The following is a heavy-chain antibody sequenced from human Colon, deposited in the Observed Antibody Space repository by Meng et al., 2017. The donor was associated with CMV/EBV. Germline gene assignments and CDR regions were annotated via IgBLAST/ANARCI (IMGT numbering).Heavy chain of an antibody. CDR3: TPLYDFWSGYNVYWFEP. Sequence: GESLKISCSASGFNYRSYSMIWVRQGPGKGLEFVSSISSTSRTILYADSVKGRFTISRDDSKNMAYLQMNSLKTEDTAVYYCTPLYDFWSGYNVYWFEPWGQGTLVTVSS. J-gene: IGHJ5*02. D-gene: IGHD3-3*01. CDR2: ISSTSRTI. CDR1: GFNYRSYS. V-gene: IGHV3-21*04.